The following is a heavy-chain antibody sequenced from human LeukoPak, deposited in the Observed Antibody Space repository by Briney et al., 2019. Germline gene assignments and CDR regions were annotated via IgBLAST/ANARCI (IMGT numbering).Heavy chain of an antibody. D-gene: IGHD3-10*01. Sequence: SETLSLTCTVSGGSISSGSYYWSWIRQPAGKGLEWIGRIYTSGSTNYNPSLKSRVTISVDTSKNQFSLKLSSVTAADTAVYYCARHKGRFGESNWFDPWGQGTLVTVSS. V-gene: IGHV4-61*02. CDR1: GGSISSGSYY. J-gene: IGHJ5*02. CDR3: ARHKGRFGESNWFDP. CDR2: IYTSGST.